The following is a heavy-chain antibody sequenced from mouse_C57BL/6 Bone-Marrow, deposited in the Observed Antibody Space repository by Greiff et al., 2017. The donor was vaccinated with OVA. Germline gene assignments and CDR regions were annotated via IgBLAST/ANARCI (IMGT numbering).Heavy chain of an antibody. CDR1: GFTFSSYG. CDR2: ISSGGSYT. D-gene: IGHD2-4*01. Sequence: EVQLQESGGDLVKPGGSLKLSCAASGFTFSSYGMSWVRQTPDKRLEWVATISSGGSYTYYPDSVKGRFTISRDKAKNTLYLQMSSLKSEDTAMYYCARRGLRYYAMDYWGQGTSVTVSS. V-gene: IGHV5-6*01. CDR3: ARRGLRYYAMDY. J-gene: IGHJ4*01.